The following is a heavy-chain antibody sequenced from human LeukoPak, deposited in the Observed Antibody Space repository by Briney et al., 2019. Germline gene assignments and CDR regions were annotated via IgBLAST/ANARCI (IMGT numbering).Heavy chain of an antibody. CDR3: AISPNPYYFDY. J-gene: IGHJ4*02. Sequence: PGGSLRLSCAASGFTVSSYYMSWVRQAPGKGLEWVSVIYSGGSTYYAESVKGRFTISRDNSKNTLYLQMNSLRAEDTAVYYCAISPNPYYFDYWGQGTLVTVSS. V-gene: IGHV3-53*01. CDR1: GFTVSSYY. CDR2: IYSGGST.